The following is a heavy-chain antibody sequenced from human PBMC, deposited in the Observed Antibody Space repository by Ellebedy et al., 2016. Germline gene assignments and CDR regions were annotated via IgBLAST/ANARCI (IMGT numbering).Heavy chain of an antibody. J-gene: IGHJ6*02. V-gene: IGHV1-18*04. CDR3: ARDYGDIVVVVAANYYYGMDV. CDR1: GYTFTSYG. CDR2: ISAYNGNT. Sequence: ASVKVSCXASGYTFTSYGISWVRQAPGQGLEWMGWISAYNGNTNYAQKLQGRVTMTTDTSTSTAYMELRSLRSDDTAVYYCARDYGDIVVVVAANYYYGMDVWGQGTTFTVSS. D-gene: IGHD2-15*01.